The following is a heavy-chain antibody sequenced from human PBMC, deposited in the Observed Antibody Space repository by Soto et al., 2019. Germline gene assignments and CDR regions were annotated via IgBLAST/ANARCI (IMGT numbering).Heavy chain of an antibody. J-gene: IGHJ3*02. CDR2: IYYSGTT. CDR3: ASTHIVVVTDAFDI. Sequence: SATRSLTCPVAGGSISSYYLILIRQPPGKGLEWIGYIYYSGTTNYNPSLKSRVTISVDTSKNQFSLKLSSVTAADTAVYYCASTHIVVVTDAFDIWGQRKMVTVS. D-gene: IGHD2-21*02. CDR1: GGSISSYY. V-gene: IGHV4-59*01.